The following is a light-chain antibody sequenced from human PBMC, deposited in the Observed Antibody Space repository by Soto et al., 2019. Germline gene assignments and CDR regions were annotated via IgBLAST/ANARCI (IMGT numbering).Light chain of an antibody. Sequence: AIQLTQSPSSLSASVGDRVTITCRASQDISSSLAWYQQKAGKAPKLLIYGASILQSGVPSGFSGSGFGTDFTLTISSLRAEDFAIYYCQQYNNWPPWTFGQGTKVEIK. J-gene: IGKJ1*01. V-gene: IGKV1D-13*01. CDR3: QQYNNWPPWT. CDR2: GAS. CDR1: QDISSS.